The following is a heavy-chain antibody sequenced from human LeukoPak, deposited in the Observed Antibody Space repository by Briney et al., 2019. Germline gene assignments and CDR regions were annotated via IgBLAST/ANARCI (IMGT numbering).Heavy chain of an antibody. J-gene: IGHJ5*02. Sequence: SETLSLTCTVSGGSISSGGYYWSWIRQHPGKGLEWIGYIYYSGSTYYNPSLKSRVTISVDTSKNQFSLKLSSVTAADTAVYYCARDNHKEGFDPWGQGTLVTVSS. CDR1: GGSISSGGYY. CDR2: IYYSGST. CDR3: ARDNHKEGFDP. V-gene: IGHV4-31*03.